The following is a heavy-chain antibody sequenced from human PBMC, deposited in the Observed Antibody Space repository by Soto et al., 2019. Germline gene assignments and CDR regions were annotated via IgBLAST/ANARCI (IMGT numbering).Heavy chain of an antibody. D-gene: IGHD6-6*01. V-gene: IGHV5-51*01. CDR1: GYSFTSYW. CDR3: ASLCISARPADWFEP. Sequence: GESLKISCKGSGYSFTSYWIGWVRQMPGKGLEWMGIIYPGDSDTRYSPSFQGQVTISADKSISTAYLQWSSLKASDTAMYYCASLCISARPADWFEPWGQGTLVTVSS. CDR2: IYPGDSDT. J-gene: IGHJ5*02.